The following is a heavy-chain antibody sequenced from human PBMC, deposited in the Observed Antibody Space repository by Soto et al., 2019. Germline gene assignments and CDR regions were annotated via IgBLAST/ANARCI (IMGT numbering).Heavy chain of an antibody. CDR2: IYNSGTT. J-gene: IGHJ3*02. CDR1: GGSIRSYC. V-gene: IGHV4-59*08. CDR3: ARHKVDDILTGYRDDDAFDI. D-gene: IGHD3-9*01. Sequence: PSETLSLTCTVSGGSIRSYCGTWIRQPPGEGLEWIGSIYNSGTTNYNPSLKSRVTISVDTSKNQFSLKLSSVTAADTAVYYCARHKVDDILTGYRDDDAFDIWGQGTMVTVSS.